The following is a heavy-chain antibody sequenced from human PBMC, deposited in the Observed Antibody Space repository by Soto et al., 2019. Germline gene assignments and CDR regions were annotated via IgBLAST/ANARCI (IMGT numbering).Heavy chain of an antibody. CDR3: TTEYQLLEWLSAGDGFDI. J-gene: IGHJ3*02. D-gene: IGHD3-3*01. CDR1: GFTFSNAW. CDR2: IKSKTDGGTT. Sequence: EVQLVESRGGLVKPGGSLRLSCAASGFTFSNAWMNWVRQAPGKGLEWVGRIKSKTDGGTTDYAAHVKGRFTISRDDSKNTLYLQMNSLKTKDTAVYYCTTEYQLLEWLSAGDGFDIWGQGTMVPVSS. V-gene: IGHV3-15*07.